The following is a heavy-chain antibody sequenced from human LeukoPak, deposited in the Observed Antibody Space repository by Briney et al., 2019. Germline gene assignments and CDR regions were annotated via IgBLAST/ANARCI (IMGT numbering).Heavy chain of an antibody. CDR1: GFTFSSYS. CDR2: ISSSSSYI. CDR3: ARARYSYGSLFGY. V-gene: IGHV3-21*01. D-gene: IGHD5-18*01. Sequence: GGSLRLSCAASGFTFSSYSMDWVRQAPGKGLEWVSSISSSSSYIYYADSVKGRFTISRDNAKNSLYLQMNSLRAEDTAVYYCARARYSYGSLFGYWGQGTLVTVSS. J-gene: IGHJ4*02.